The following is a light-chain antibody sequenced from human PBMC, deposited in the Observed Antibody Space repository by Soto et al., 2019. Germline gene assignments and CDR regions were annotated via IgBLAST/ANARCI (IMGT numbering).Light chain of an antibody. J-gene: IGKJ5*01. Sequence: DIRLTQSPSFLSASVGDRATITCGASQGISSYLAWYQKKPRKAPKLLIYAASTLQSGVPSRFRGSGYGTELTITISSMQNEDFETYYCQQLNSYPMTFGQGTRLEI. CDR2: AAS. CDR1: QGISSY. CDR3: QQLNSYPMT. V-gene: IGKV1-9*01.